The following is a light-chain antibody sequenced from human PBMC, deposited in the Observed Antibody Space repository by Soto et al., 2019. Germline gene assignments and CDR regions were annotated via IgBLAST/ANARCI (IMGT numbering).Light chain of an antibody. V-gene: IGLV1-40*01. CDR3: QSDDSSPE. CDR1: SSNIGAGYD. CDR2: GNS. J-gene: IGLJ2*01. Sequence: QSVLTQPPSVSGAPGQRVTISCTGSSSNIGAGYDVHWYQQLPGTAPKLLIYGNSNRPSGVPDRFSGSKSGTSASLAITGLQAEDEADYYCQSDDSSPEFGGGTKLTVL.